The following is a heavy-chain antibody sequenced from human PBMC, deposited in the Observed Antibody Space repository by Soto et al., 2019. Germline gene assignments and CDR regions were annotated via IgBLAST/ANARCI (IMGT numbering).Heavy chain of an antibody. Sequence: SETLSLTCTVSGGSISSYYWSWIRQPPGKGLEWIGYIYYSGSTNYNPSLKSRVTISVDTSKNQFSLRAEDTAVYYCAKMEVAGTDYYYYGMDVWGQGTTVTVSS. V-gene: IGHV4-59*01. CDR2: IYYSGST. D-gene: IGHD6-19*01. J-gene: IGHJ6*02. CDR1: GGSISSYY. CDR3: AKMEVAGTDYYYYGMDV.